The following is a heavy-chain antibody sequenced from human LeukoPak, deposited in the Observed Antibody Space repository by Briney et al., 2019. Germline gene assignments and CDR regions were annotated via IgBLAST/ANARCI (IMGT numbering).Heavy chain of an antibody. CDR2: IYYSGST. D-gene: IGHD1-26*01. J-gene: IGHJ4*02. V-gene: IGHV4-39*07. CDR1: GGSISSSSYY. Sequence: SETLSLTCTVSGGSISSSSYYWGWIRQPPGKGLEWIGSIYYSGSTYYNPSLKSRVTISVDTSKNQFSLKLSSVTAADTAVYYCARDHQRGAHDYWGQGTLVTVSS. CDR3: ARDHQRGAHDY.